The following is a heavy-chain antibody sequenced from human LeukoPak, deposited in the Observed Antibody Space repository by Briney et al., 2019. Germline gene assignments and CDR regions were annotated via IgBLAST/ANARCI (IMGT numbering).Heavy chain of an antibody. CDR2: IIPILGIA. D-gene: IGHD3-10*01. Sequence: SVKVSCKASGGTFSSYAISWVRQAPGQGLEWMGRIIPILGIANYAQKFQGRVTITADKSTSTAYMELSSLRSEDTAVYYCAREYGSGSYRRYGMDVWGQGATVTVSS. V-gene: IGHV1-69*04. J-gene: IGHJ6*02. CDR3: AREYGSGSYRRYGMDV. CDR1: GGTFSSYA.